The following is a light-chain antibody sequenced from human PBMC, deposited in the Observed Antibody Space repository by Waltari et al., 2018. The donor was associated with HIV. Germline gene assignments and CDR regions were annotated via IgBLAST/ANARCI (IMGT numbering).Light chain of an antibody. CDR2: SDN. V-gene: IGLV1-44*01. J-gene: IGLJ2*01. Sequence: PPSASGTPGQRVTISCSGSSSNIGSNAVNWFQHLSGTAPRLLIHSDNQRPSGVPDRVSGSKSGTSASLAITGLQSEDEAVYYCASWDDSLSALLFGGGTRLTVL. CDR1: SSNIGSNA. CDR3: ASWDDSLSALL.